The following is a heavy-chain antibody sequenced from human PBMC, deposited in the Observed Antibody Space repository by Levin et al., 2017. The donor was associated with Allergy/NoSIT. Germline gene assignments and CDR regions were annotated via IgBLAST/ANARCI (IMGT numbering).Heavy chain of an antibody. V-gene: IGHV3-53*01. J-gene: IGHJ5*01. CDR1: GFTVTTNY. D-gene: IGHD3-10*01. CDR2: IYTSGNT. CDR3: ARDRILDGSASGGWFDS. Sequence: GGSLRLSCAASGFTVTTNYMNWVRQAPGKGLEWVSVIYTSGNTYYADSVKGRFTTSRDNFRNTLFLQMNSLTAEDTAIYYCARDRILDGSASGGWFDSWGQGTLVTVSS.